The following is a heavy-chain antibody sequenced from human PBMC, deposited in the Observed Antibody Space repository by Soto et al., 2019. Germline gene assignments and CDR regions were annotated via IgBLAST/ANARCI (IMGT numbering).Heavy chain of an antibody. J-gene: IGHJ5*02. CDR3: ARDYYYGSGSPETSFDP. Sequence: ASVKVSCKASGYTFTSYAMHWVRQAPGQRLEWMGWINAGNGNTKYSQKFQGRVTITRDTSASTAYIELSSLRSEDTAVYYCARDYYYGSGSPETSFDPWGQGTLVTVSS. CDR1: GYTFTSYA. V-gene: IGHV1-3*01. D-gene: IGHD3-10*01. CDR2: INAGNGNT.